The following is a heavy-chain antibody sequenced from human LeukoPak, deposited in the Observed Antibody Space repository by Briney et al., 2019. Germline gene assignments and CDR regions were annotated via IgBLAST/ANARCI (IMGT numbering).Heavy chain of an antibody. CDR2: ISGSGGST. D-gene: IGHD5-18*01. Sequence: GGSLRLSWAASGFTLSSYAMSWVRQAPGKGLEWVSAISGSGGSTYYADSVKGRFTISRDNSKNTLYLQMNSLRAEDTAVYYCATDTAMVPLDYWGQGTLVTVSS. J-gene: IGHJ4*02. CDR1: GFTLSSYA. CDR3: ATDTAMVPLDY. V-gene: IGHV3-23*01.